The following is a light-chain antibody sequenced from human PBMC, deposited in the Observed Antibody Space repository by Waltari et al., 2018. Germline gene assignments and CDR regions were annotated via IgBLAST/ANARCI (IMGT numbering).Light chain of an antibody. CDR3: NSFTLGTALLV. CDR2: DVN. Sequence: QSALTQPASVSGSPGQSITISCTGTSSDVGGYKYVSWYQQHPGKAPKLIIYDVNNRPSGVSNGFSGSKAANTASLTISGLQAEDEADYYCNSFTLGTALLVFGGGTKLTVL. J-gene: IGLJ2*01. V-gene: IGLV2-14*03. CDR1: SSDVGGYKY.